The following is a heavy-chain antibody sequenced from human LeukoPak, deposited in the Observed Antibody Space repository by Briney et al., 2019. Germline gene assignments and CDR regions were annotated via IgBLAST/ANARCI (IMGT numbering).Heavy chain of an antibody. Sequence: GGSLRLSCAASGFTFNSYAIHWVRQAPGKGLEWVSVISYDGSDKHYADSVKGRFTISRDNSKNTVYLQMNSLRAEDTAVYYCTRVNGHLYSWYAFDIWGQGTMVTVSS. J-gene: IGHJ3*02. CDR1: GFTFNSYA. V-gene: IGHV3-30-3*01. CDR3: TRVNGHLYSWYAFDI. CDR2: ISYDGSDK. D-gene: IGHD6-13*01.